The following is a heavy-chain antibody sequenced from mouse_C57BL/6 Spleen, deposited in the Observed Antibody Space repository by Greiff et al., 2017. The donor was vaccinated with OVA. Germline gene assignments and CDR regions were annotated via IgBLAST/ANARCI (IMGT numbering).Heavy chain of an antibody. V-gene: IGHV1-64*01. Sequence: VQLQQPGAELVKPGASVKLSCKASGYTFTSYWMHWVKQRPGQGLEWIGMIHPNSGSTNYNEKFKSKATLTVDKSSSTAYMQLSSLTSEDSAVYYCASGDYYGSMYYAMDDWGQGTSGTVSS. D-gene: IGHD1-1*01. J-gene: IGHJ4*01. CDR2: IHPNSGST. CDR3: ASGDYYGSMYYAMDD. CDR1: GYTFTSYW.